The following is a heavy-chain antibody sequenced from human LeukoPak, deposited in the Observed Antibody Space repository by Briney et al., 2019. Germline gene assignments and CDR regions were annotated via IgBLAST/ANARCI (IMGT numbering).Heavy chain of an antibody. CDR2: ISSGSTYT. D-gene: IGHD6-19*01. J-gene: IGHJ4*02. CDR3: ARDDGVAVASVDY. V-gene: IGHV3-11*06. Sequence: GGSLRLSCEVSGFTFSGHYMSWIRQAPGKRLEWVSYISSGSTYTNYADSVKGRFTISRDNSKNTLYLQMNSLRAEDTAVYYCARDDGVAVASVDYWGQGTLVTVSS. CDR1: GFTFSGHY.